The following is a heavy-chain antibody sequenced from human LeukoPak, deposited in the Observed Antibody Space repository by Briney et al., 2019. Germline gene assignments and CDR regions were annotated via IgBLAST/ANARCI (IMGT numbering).Heavy chain of an antibody. Sequence: ASVKVSCKASGYTFTGYYMHWVRQAPGQGLEWMGWINPNSGGTNYAQKFQGRVTMTRDTSISTAYMELSRLRSDDTAVYFCARDRSAAGRKNWFDPWGQGTLVTVSS. CDR2: INPNSGGT. D-gene: IGHD6-19*01. CDR1: GYTFTGYY. CDR3: ARDRSAAGRKNWFDP. V-gene: IGHV1-2*02. J-gene: IGHJ5*02.